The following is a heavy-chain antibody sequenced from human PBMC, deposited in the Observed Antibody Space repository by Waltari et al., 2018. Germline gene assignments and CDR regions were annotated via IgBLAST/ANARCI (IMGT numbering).Heavy chain of an antibody. V-gene: IGHV1-18*01. D-gene: IGHD4-17*01. Sequence: QVQLVQSGAEVKKPGASVKVSCKASGYTFTSYGISWVRQAPGQGLEWMGWISAYNGNTTYSQKLQGRVTMTTDTSTSTAYMELRSLRSDDTAVYYCARYGDYRGVGFYYYYGMDVWGQGTTVTVSS. CDR2: ISAYNGNT. J-gene: IGHJ6*02. CDR3: ARYGDYRGVGFYYYYGMDV. CDR1: GYTFTSYG.